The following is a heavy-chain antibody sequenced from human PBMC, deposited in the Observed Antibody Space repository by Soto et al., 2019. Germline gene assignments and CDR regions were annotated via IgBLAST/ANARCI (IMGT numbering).Heavy chain of an antibody. D-gene: IGHD4-17*01. Sequence: SETLSLTCTVSVGSISNYYWTWIRQPPGKGLEWIGYIYYSGSTNYNPSLKSRVTISVDTSKNQFSLKLSSVTAADTPVYYCAKLPWADYGGIFDPWGQGTLVTVSS. CDR3: AKLPWADYGGIFDP. CDR2: IYYSGST. CDR1: VGSISNYY. V-gene: IGHV4-59*01. J-gene: IGHJ5*02.